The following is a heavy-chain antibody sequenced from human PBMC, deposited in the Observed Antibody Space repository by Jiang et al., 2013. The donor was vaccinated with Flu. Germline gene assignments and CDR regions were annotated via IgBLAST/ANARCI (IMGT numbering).Heavy chain of an antibody. J-gene: IGHJ4*02. V-gene: IGHV3-30*18. CDR2: ISYDGSNK. CDR1: GFTFSSYG. Sequence: QLVESGGGVVQPGRSLRLSCAASGFTFSSYGMHWVRQAPGKGLEWVAVISYDGSNKYYADSVKGRFTISRDNSKNTLYLQMNSLRAEDTAVYYCAKDPTDNWNYADYWGQGTLVTVSS. CDR3: AKDPTDNWNYADY. D-gene: IGHD1-7*01.